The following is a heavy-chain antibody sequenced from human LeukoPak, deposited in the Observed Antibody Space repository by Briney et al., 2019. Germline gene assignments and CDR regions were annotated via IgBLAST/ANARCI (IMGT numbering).Heavy chain of an antibody. CDR3: ARVGYYDSSGYLPMLDY. D-gene: IGHD3-22*01. Sequence: SETLSLTCTVSGGSISGYYWSWIRQPPGKGLEWIGFIYYSGSSNYNPSLNSRVTMSVDTSKNQFSLKLTSVTAADTAVYYCARVGYYDSSGYLPMLDYWGQGTLVTVSS. CDR2: IYYSGSS. CDR1: GGSISGYY. J-gene: IGHJ4*02. V-gene: IGHV4-59*08.